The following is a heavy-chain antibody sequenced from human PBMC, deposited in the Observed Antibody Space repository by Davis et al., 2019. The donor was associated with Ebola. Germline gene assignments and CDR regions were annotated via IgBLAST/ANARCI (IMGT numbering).Heavy chain of an antibody. Sequence: PGGSLRLSCAASGFTFSSYAMHWVRQAPGKGLEWVTVISYDGSNKYYADSVKGRFTISRDNSKNTLYLQMNSLRAEDTAVYYCAGLSPNAFDIWGQGTMVTVSS. J-gene: IGHJ3*02. CDR1: GFTFSSYA. CDR3: AGLSPNAFDI. CDR2: ISYDGSNK. V-gene: IGHV3-30-3*01.